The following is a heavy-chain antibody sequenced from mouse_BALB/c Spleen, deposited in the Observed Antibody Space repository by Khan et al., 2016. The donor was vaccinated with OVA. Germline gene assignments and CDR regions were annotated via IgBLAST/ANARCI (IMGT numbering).Heavy chain of an antibody. Sequence: EVQLQESGPGLVKPSQSLSLTCTVTGYSITSGYGWNWIRQFPGNKLEWMGYISYSGSTTYNPSLKSRISITRDTSKNQFFLQLNSATTEDTAAYYCARTARIKYWGQGTTLTVSS. D-gene: IGHD1-2*01. CDR2: ISYSGST. CDR1: GYSITSGYG. V-gene: IGHV3-2*02. J-gene: IGHJ2*01. CDR3: ARTARIKY.